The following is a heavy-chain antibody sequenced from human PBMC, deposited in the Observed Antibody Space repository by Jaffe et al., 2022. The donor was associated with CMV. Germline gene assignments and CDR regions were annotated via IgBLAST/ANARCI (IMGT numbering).Heavy chain of an antibody. D-gene: IGHD3-3*01. J-gene: IGHJ6*02. V-gene: IGHV3-53*01. CDR1: GFTVSSNY. CDR3: ARADFMDPYYYGMDV. CDR2: IYSGGST. Sequence: EVQLVESGGGLIQPGGSLRLSCAASGFTVSSNYMSWVRQAPGKGLEWVSVIYSGGSTYYADSVKGRFTISRDNSKNTLYLQMNSLRAEDTAVYYCARADFMDPYYYGMDVWGQGTTVTVSS.